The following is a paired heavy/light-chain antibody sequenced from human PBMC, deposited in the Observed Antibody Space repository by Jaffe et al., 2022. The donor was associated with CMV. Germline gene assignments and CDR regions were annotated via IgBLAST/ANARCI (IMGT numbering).Light chain of an antibody. CDR1: QSLVYSDGNTY. Sequence: DVVMTQSPLSLPVTLGQPASISCRSSQSLVYSDGNTYLNWFHQRPGQSPRRLIYKVSNRDSGVPDRFSGSGSGTDFTLKISRVEAEDVGVYYCMQGTHWPWTFGQGTKVEIK. J-gene: IGKJ1*01. CDR3: MQGTHWPWT. CDR2: KVS. V-gene: IGKV2-30*01.
Heavy chain of an antibody. CDR3: ARSKYPSGGYHYYDNSEGPDY. CDR2: IYYSGSYYSGST. V-gene: IGHV4-39*01. Sequence: QLQLQESGPGLVKPSETLSLTCTVSGGSISSSNYYWGWIRQPPGKGLEWIGSIYYSGSYYSGSTYYNPSLKSRVTISVDTSKNQFSLKLSSVTAADTAVYYCARSKYPSGGYHYYDNSEGPDYWGQGTLVTVSS. CDR1: GGSISSSNYY. J-gene: IGHJ4*02. D-gene: IGHD3-22*01.